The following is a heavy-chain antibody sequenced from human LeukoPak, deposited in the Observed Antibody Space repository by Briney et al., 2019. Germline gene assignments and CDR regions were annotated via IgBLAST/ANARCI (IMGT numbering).Heavy chain of an antibody. Sequence: GGSLTLSCAPSGFIFANSAVTWARQAPGEGLEWVSSISDRGGDTYYADSVKGRFTISRDNSKNTLYLQMNSLKADDTALYYCAKVVLNNDNSGYSGFDYWGQGTLVTVSS. CDR2: ISDRGGDT. D-gene: IGHD3-22*01. CDR3: AKVVLNNDNSGYSGFDY. CDR1: GFIFANSA. V-gene: IGHV3-23*01. J-gene: IGHJ4*01.